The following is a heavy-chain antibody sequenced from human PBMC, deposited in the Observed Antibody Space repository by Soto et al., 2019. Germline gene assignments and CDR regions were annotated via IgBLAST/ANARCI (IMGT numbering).Heavy chain of an antibody. V-gene: IGHV4-39*01. CDR3: ARHPRAVRQAEYYYGMDV. Sequence: PSETLSLTCTVSGGSISSSSYYWGWIRQPPGKGLEWIGSIYYSVSTYYNPSLKSRVTISVDTSKNQFSLKLSSVTAADTAVYYCARHPRAVRQAEYYYGMDVWGQGTTVTVSS. J-gene: IGHJ6*02. CDR2: IYYSVST. CDR1: GGSISSSSYY.